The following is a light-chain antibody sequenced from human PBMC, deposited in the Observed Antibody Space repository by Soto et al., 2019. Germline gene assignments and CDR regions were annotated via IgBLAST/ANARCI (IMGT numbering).Light chain of an antibody. CDR2: AAS. V-gene: IGKV1-12*01. J-gene: IGKJ1*01. CDR1: QGIGTW. Sequence: DIQMTQSPSSVSASVGDRVTITCRAGQGIGTWLAWYQQYPGKGPNLLIDAASSLESGVPSRFSGSGSGTDFTLTISRLEPEDFAVYYCQQYGSSPWTFGQGTKVDI. CDR3: QQYGSSPWT.